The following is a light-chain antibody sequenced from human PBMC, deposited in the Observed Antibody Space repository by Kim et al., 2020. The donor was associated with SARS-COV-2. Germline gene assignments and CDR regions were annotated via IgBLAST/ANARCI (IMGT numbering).Light chain of an antibody. CDR3: QQYGSSP. J-gene: IGKJ1*01. Sequence: SLTPGQSATLSCRASQSVSSSYLAWYQQKPGQAPRRLIYGASSRATGIPDRFSGSGSGTDFTLTISRLEPEDFAVYYCQQYGSSPFGQGTKVDIK. CDR2: GAS. V-gene: IGKV3-20*01. CDR1: QSVSSSY.